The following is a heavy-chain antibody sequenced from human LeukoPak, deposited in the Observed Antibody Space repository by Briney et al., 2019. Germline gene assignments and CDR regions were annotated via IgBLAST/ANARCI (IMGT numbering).Heavy chain of an antibody. Sequence: SETLSLTCTVSGGSINNHYWSWIRQPPGKGLEWIGYTYSSGSTSYNPSLKSRVTMSVDTSKNQFSLKLSSVTAADTAVYYCARGGWYVDYWGQGTLATVSS. CDR1: GGSINNHY. D-gene: IGHD6-19*01. CDR2: TYSSGST. J-gene: IGHJ4*02. CDR3: ARGGWYVDY. V-gene: IGHV4-4*09.